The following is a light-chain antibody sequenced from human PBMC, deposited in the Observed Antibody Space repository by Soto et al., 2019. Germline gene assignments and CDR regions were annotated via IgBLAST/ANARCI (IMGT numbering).Light chain of an antibody. CDR3: SSYTSSSIDYV. J-gene: IGLJ1*01. CDR1: SSDVGGYNH. CDR2: EVS. Sequence: QSVLTQPASVSGSPGQSITISCTGTSSDVGGYNHVSWYQQHPGKAPKLMIYEVSNRPSGVSNRFSGSKSGNTASLTISGLQAEDEADYYCSSYTSSSIDYVFGTGTKLTVL. V-gene: IGLV2-14*01.